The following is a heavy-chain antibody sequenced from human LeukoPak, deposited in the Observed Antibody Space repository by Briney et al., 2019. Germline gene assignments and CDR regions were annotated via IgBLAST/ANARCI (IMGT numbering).Heavy chain of an antibody. D-gene: IGHD3-3*01. CDR3: ARGVPYYDFWSGLGYFDY. CDR1: GGSISSYY. J-gene: IGHJ4*02. CDR2: IYTSGST. V-gene: IGHV4-4*07. Sequence: SETLSLTCTVSGGSISSYYWSWIRQPAGKGLEWIGRIYTSGSTYYNPSLKSRVTMSVDTSKNQFSLKLSSVTAADTAVYYCARGVPYYDFWSGLGYFDYWGQGTLVTVSS.